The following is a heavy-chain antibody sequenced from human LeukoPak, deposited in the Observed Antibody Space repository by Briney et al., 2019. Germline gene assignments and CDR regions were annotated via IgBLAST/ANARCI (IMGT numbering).Heavy chain of an antibody. CDR1: GFTFSSYS. J-gene: IGHJ4*02. CDR2: IGSSSSYI. CDR3: ARDLRLVTAPPPAFDY. V-gene: IGHV3-21*01. D-gene: IGHD2-21*02. Sequence: GGSLRLSCAASGFTFSSYSMNWVRQAPGKGLEWVSSIGSSSSYIYYADSVKGRFTISRDNAKNSLYLQMNSLRAEDTAVYYCARDLRLVTAPPPAFDYWGQGTLVTVSS.